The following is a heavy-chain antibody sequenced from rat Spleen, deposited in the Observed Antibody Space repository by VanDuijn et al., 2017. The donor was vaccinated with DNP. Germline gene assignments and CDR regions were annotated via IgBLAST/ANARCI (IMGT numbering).Heavy chain of an antibody. CDR2: ISYFGDNT. J-gene: IGHJ2*01. CDR1: GFNFNDYW. Sequence: EVKLVESGGGLVQPGRSLKLSCAASGFNFNDYWMGWVRQAPTKGLELVAYISYFGDNTYSGDSVKGRFTISRDNAKSSLYLQMNTLKSEDTATYYCARHPRYGYKEDYFDYWGQGVMVTVSS. V-gene: IGHV5-22*01. CDR3: ARHPRYGYKEDYFDY. D-gene: IGHD1-9*01.